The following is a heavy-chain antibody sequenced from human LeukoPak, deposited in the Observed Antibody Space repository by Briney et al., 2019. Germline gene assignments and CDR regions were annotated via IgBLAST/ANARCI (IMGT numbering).Heavy chain of an antibody. D-gene: IGHD2-2*03. CDR2: ISGDAGST. Sequence: PGGSLRLSCAASGFTFDDYAMHWVRQAPGTGLEWVSLISGDAGSTYYADSVRGRFTISRDNSKNSLYLQMNSLRTEDTALYCCAKDIGYCSSTSCSMFDDAFDIWGQGTMVTVSS. CDR1: GFTFDDYA. J-gene: IGHJ3*02. CDR3: AKDIGYCSSTSCSMFDDAFDI. V-gene: IGHV3-43*02.